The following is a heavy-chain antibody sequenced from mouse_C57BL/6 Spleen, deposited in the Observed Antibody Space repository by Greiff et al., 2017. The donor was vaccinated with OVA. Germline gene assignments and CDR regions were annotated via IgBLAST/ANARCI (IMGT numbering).Heavy chain of an antibody. CDR2: ISYDGSN. V-gene: IGHV3-6*01. CDR1: GYSITSGYY. Sequence: EVKLQESGPGLVKPSQSLSLTCSVTGYSITSGYYWNWIRQFPGNKLEWMGYISYDGSNNYNPSLKNRISITRDTSKNQYFLKLNSVTTEDTATYYCAREGVPYWYFDVWGTGTTVTVSS. J-gene: IGHJ1*03. CDR3: AREGVPYWYFDV.